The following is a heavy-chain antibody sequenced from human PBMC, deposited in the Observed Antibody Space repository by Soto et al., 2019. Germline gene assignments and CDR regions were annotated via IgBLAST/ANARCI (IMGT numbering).Heavy chain of an antibody. D-gene: IGHD2-15*01. V-gene: IGHV4-31*03. J-gene: IGHJ5*02. CDR2: IYYSGST. CDR1: GGSISSGGYY. Sequence: QVQLQESGPGLVKPSQTLSLTCTVSGGSISSGGYYWSWIRQHPGKGLEWIGYIYYSGSTYYNPSLQRRVTITVDTSKNPFPLKLSSVTAADTAVYYCARGDCSGGSCQGGWFDPWGQGTLVTVSS. CDR3: ARGDCSGGSCQGGWFDP.